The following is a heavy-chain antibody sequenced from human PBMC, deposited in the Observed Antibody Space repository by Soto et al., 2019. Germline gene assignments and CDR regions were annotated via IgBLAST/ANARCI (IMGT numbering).Heavy chain of an antibody. CDR2: IYYSGST. CDR1: GGSISSYY. Sequence: PSETLSLTCTVSGGSISSYYWSWIRQPPGKGLEWIGYIYYSGSTNYNPSLKSRVTMSVDTSKNQFSLKLSSVTAADTAVYYCARVGGTLTGYYSYGMDVWGQGTTVT. CDR3: ARVGGTLTGYYSYGMDV. J-gene: IGHJ6*02. D-gene: IGHD3-9*01. V-gene: IGHV4-59*01.